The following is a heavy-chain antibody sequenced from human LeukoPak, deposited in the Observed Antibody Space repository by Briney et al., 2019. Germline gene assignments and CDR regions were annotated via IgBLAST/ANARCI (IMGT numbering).Heavy chain of an antibody. Sequence: GESLKISCKGSGYSFTSYWIGWVRQMPGKGLEWMGIIYPGDSDTRYSPSFQGQVTISADKSISTAYLQWSSPKASDTAMYYCATRRSVYGDFQPAVYCGQGTLVTVSS. CDR3: ATRRSVYGDFQPAVY. V-gene: IGHV5-51*01. J-gene: IGHJ4*02. D-gene: IGHD4-17*01. CDR2: IYPGDSDT. CDR1: GYSFTSYW.